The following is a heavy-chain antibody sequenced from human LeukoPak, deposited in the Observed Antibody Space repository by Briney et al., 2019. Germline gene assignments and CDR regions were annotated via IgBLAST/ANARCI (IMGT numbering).Heavy chain of an antibody. V-gene: IGHV4-38-2*02. CDR1: GYSISSGYY. CDR2: IYHSGST. CDR3: ARDERPNDYGDYPGTGLDY. J-gene: IGHJ4*02. D-gene: IGHD4-17*01. Sequence: SETLSLTCTVSGYSISSGYYWGWIRQPPGKGLEWIGSIYHSGSTYYNPSLKSRVTISVDTSKNQFSLKLSSVTAADTAVYYCARDERPNDYGDYPGTGLDYWGQGTLVTVSS.